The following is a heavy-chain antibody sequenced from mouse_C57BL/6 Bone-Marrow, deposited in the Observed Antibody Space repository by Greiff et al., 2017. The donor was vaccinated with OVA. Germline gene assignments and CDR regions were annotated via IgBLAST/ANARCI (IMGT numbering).Heavy chain of an antibody. CDR2: IWSDGST. CDR3: ARQGRRDYYAMDY. Sequence: VQGVESGPGLVAPSQSLSITCTVSGFSLTSYGVHWVRQPPGKGLEWLVVIWSDGSTNYNSALKSRLSISKDNSKSQVFLKMNSLQTDDTAMYYCARQGRRDYYAMDYWGQGTSVTVSS. J-gene: IGHJ4*01. V-gene: IGHV2-6-1*01. CDR1: GFSLTSYG.